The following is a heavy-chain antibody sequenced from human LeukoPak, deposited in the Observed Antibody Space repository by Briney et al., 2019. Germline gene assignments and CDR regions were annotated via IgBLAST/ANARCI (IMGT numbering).Heavy chain of an antibody. CDR3: ATHSGWYPEYLQH. J-gene: IGHJ1*01. CDR1: VFTFGSYA. CDR2: ISGSGGST. D-gene: IGHD6-19*01. Sequence: PGGSLRLSCAASVFTFGSYAMSWVRQAPGKGLEWVSAISGSGGSTYYADSVKGRFTISRDNSKNTLYLQMDSPRAEDTAIYYCATHSGWYPEYLQHWGQGSLVTVSS. V-gene: IGHV3-23*01.